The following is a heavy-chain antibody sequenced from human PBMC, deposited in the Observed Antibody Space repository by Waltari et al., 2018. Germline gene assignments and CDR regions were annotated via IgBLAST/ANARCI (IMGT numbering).Heavy chain of an antibody. V-gene: IGHV1-46*01. CDR1: GYTFTSYY. CDR3: ARAEDGYSGFDY. Sequence: QVQLVQSGAEVKKPGASVKVSCKASGYTFTSYYMNWVRQAPGQGLEWMGIIHPSGGSTSYAQKFQGRVTMTRDTSTSTVCMELSSLRSEDTAVYYCARAEDGYSGFDYWGQGTLVTVSS. CDR2: IHPSGGST. J-gene: IGHJ4*02. D-gene: IGHD5-18*01.